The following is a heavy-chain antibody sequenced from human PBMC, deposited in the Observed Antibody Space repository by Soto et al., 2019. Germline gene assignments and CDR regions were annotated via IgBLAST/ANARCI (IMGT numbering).Heavy chain of an antibody. CDR3: VLTVAHIWNDAFDI. V-gene: IGHV3-30*03. Sequence: QVQLVESGGGVVQPGRSLRLSCAASGFTFSSYGMHWVRQAPGKGLEWGAVISYDGSNKYYADSVKGRFTISRDNSKNTLYLQMNSLRAEDTAVYYCVLTVAHIWNDAFDIWGQGTMVTVSS. D-gene: IGHD6-19*01. CDR1: GFTFSSYG. CDR2: ISYDGSNK. J-gene: IGHJ3*02.